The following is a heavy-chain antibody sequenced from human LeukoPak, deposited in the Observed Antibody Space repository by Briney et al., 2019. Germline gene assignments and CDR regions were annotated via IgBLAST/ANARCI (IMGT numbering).Heavy chain of an antibody. J-gene: IGHJ3*02. V-gene: IGHV3-21*01. D-gene: IGHD3-22*01. Sequence: GGPLRLSCAASGFTFSSYSMNGLRQAPGRGLEWVSSISSSSSYIYYADSVKGRFTISRDNAKNSLYLQMNSLRAEDTAVYYCARVGYYDSSGHDAFDIWGQGTMVTVSS. CDR1: GFTFSSYS. CDR2: ISSSSSYI. CDR3: ARVGYYDSSGHDAFDI.